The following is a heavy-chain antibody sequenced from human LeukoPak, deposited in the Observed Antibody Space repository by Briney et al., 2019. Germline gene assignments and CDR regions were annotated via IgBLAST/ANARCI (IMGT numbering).Heavy chain of an antibody. CDR3: ARESPLYGDYEGFFDY. V-gene: IGHV4-61*02. CDR2: IYTSGST. D-gene: IGHD4-17*01. Sequence: SQTLSLTCTVSGGSISSGSYYWSWIRQPAGKGLEWIGRIYTSGSTNYNPSLKSRVTISVDTSKNQFSLKLSSVTAADTAVYYCARESPLYGDYEGFFDYWGQGTLVTVSS. CDR1: GGSISSGSYY. J-gene: IGHJ4*02.